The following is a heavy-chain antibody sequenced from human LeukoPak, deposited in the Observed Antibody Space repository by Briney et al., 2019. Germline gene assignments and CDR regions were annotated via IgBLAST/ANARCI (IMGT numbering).Heavy chain of an antibody. V-gene: IGHV3-30*04. D-gene: IGHD3-10*01. CDR3: ARDAGYGSGSPYFDY. J-gene: IGHJ4*02. CDR1: GFTFSSYA. CDR2: ISYDGSNK. Sequence: GRSLRLSCAASGFTFSSYAMHWVRQAPGKGLEWVAVISYDGSNKYYTDSVKGRFTISRDNSKNTLYLQMNSLRAEDTAVYYCARDAGYGSGSPYFDYWGQGTLVTVSS.